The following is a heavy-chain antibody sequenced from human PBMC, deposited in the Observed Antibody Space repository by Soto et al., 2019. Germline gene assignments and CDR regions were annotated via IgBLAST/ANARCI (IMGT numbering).Heavy chain of an antibody. J-gene: IGHJ4*02. CDR3: AKARGSYRYTYYFDY. V-gene: IGHV3-30*18. D-gene: IGHD3-16*02. CDR2: ISYDGSNK. Sequence: PGGSLRLSCAASGFTFSSYGMHWVRQAPGKGLEWVAVISYDGSNKYYADSVKGRFTISRDNSKNTLYLQMNSLRAEDTAVYYCAKARGSYRYTYYFDYWGQGTLVTVSS. CDR1: GFTFSSYG.